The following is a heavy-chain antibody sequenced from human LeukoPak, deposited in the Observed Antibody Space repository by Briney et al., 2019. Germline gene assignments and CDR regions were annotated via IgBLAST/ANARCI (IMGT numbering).Heavy chain of an antibody. V-gene: IGHV3-23*01. CDR2: ISGSGGST. CDR1: GFTFSSYS. Sequence: GGSLRPSCAASGFTFSSYSMNWVRQAPGKGLEWASAISGSGGSTYYADSVKGRFTISRDNSKNTLYLQMNSLRAEDTAVYYCAKTPHSSGYPNRFDYWGQGTLVTVSS. CDR3: AKTPHSSGYPNRFDY. J-gene: IGHJ4*02. D-gene: IGHD3-22*01.